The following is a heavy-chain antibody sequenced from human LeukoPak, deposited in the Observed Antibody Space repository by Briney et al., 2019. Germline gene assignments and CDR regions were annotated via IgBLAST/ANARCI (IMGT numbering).Heavy chain of an antibody. J-gene: IGHJ4*02. V-gene: IGHV3-49*04. CDR1: GFTFGDYA. CDR3: TRVPYDFWSGYNFDY. CDR2: IRSKAYGGTT. Sequence: GSLRLSCTASGFTFGDYAMSWVRQAPGKGLEWVGFIRSKAYGGTTEYAASVKGRFTISRDDSKSIAYLQMNSLKTEDTAVYYCTRVPYDFWSGYNFDYWGQGTLVTVSS. D-gene: IGHD3-3*01.